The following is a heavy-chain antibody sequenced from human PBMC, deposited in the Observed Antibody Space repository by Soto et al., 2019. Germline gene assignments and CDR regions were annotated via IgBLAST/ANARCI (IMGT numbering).Heavy chain of an antibody. V-gene: IGHV1-8*01. CDR1: GYTFTSYD. J-gene: IGHJ6*03. CDR2: MNPNSGNT. D-gene: IGHD3-3*01. Sequence: ASVKVSCKASGYTFTSYDINWVRQATGQGLEWMGWMNPNSGNTGYAQKFQGRVTMTRNTSISTAYMELSSLSSEDTAVYYCARQFGVVVNYYYYYMDVWGKGTTVTVSS. CDR3: ARQFGVVVNYYYYYMDV.